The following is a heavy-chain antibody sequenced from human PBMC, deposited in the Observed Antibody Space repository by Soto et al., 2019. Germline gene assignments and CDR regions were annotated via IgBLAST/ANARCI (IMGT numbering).Heavy chain of an antibody. V-gene: IGHV1-18*01. CDR1: GYTFTTYG. D-gene: IGHD3-10*01. CDR2: INTHNGNT. Sequence: QVQLEQSAPEVKKPGASVKVSCKASGYTFTTYGISWVRQAPGQGLEWLGWINTHNGNTNYAQNLQGRVIMTADTSXYTAYMELRSRRSDDTAIYYCTREGSAPYYYYGMDAWGQGTTVTVSS. CDR3: TREGSAPYYYYGMDA. J-gene: IGHJ6*02.